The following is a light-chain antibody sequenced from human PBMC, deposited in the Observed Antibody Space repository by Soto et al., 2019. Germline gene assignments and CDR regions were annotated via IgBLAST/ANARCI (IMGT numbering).Light chain of an antibody. J-gene: IGKJ2*01. V-gene: IGKV3-11*01. CDR3: QQYGNSPLYT. CDR2: DAS. CDR1: QSVSSY. Sequence: EIVLTQSPATLSLSPGERATLSCRASQSVSSYLAWYQQKPGQAPRLLIYDASNRATGIPARFSGSGSGTDFTLTISSLEPEDFAVYYCQQYGNSPLYTFGQGTNLEIK.